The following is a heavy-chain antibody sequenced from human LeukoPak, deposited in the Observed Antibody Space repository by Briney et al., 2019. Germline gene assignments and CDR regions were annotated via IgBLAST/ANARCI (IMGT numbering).Heavy chain of an antibody. Sequence: GGSLRLSCAASGFTFSSYAMNWVRQAPGKGLEWVSGINRDGGNTKYADSVKGRFSASRDNAKNTLYLQMNSLRVDDTALYYCARDRKSGESSEIDFWGQGTLVTVSS. CDR2: INRDGGNT. V-gene: IGHV3-74*03. D-gene: IGHD3-10*01. CDR1: GFTFSSYA. J-gene: IGHJ4*02. CDR3: ARDRKSGESSEIDF.